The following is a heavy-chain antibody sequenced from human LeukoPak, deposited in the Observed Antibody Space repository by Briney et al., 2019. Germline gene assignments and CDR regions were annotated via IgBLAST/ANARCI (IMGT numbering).Heavy chain of an antibody. CDR1: GYTFTGYY. D-gene: IGHD3-22*01. Sequence: ASVKVSCKASGYTFTGYYMHWVRQAPGQGPEWMGSINPNSGGTNYAQKFQGRVNITRDTSISTAYMELSRLRSDDTAVYYCARDLPHYDSSGYFPPGYYYYYMDVWGKGTTVTVSS. V-gene: IGHV1-2*02. CDR2: INPNSGGT. CDR3: ARDLPHYDSSGYFPPGYYYYYMDV. J-gene: IGHJ6*03.